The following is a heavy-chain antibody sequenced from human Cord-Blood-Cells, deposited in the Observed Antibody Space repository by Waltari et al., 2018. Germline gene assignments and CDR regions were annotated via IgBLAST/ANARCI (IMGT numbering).Heavy chain of an antibody. V-gene: IGHV3-30-3*01. D-gene: IGHD4-17*01. CDR2: ISYDGSNK. J-gene: IGHJ5*02. Sequence: QVQLVESGGGVVQPGRSLRLSCAASGFTFSSYAMHWVRQAPGKGLEGVAVISYDGSNKYYADSVKGRFTISRDNSKNTLYLQMNSLRAEDTAVYYCARDGREWYGDYWFDPWGQGTLVTVSS. CDR1: GFTFSSYA. CDR3: ARDGREWYGDYWFDP.